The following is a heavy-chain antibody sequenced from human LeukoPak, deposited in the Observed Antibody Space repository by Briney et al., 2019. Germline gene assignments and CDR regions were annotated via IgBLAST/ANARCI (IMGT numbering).Heavy chain of an antibody. J-gene: IGHJ3*02. D-gene: IGHD5-24*01. CDR2: TYYRSKWYS. CDR1: GDSVSSNSTD. CDR3: ARGGQGDGYSADETFDM. V-gene: IGHV6-1*01. Sequence: SQTLSLTCAISGDSVSSNSTDCNWIRQSPSRGLEWLGRTYYRSKWYSDYAVSVKSRITINPDTSKNQFSLQLNSVTPEDTAVYYCARGGQGDGYSADETFDMWGQGTMVTVSS.